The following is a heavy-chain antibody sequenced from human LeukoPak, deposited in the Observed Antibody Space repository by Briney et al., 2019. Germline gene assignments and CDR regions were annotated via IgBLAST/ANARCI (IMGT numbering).Heavy chain of an antibody. CDR1: GYTFTSYG. Sequence: ASVKVSCKASGYTFTSYGISWVRQAPGQGLEWMGWISAYNGNTNYAQKLQGRVTMTTDTSTSTAYMELRSLRSDDTAVYYCARGTLRFLEWLSSVGSYYYYMDVWGKGTTVTVSS. D-gene: IGHD3-3*01. CDR3: ARGTLRFLEWLSSVGSYYYYMDV. J-gene: IGHJ6*03. CDR2: ISAYNGNT. V-gene: IGHV1-18*01.